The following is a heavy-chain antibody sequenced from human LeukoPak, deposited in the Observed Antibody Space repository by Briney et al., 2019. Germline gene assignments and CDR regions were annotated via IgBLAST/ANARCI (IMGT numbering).Heavy chain of an antibody. Sequence: ASVKVSCKASGYTFTSYDINWVRQATGQGLEWMGWMNPNSGNTGYAQKFQGRVTITRNTSMSTAYMELSSLRSEDTAVYYCARVPSGPVSARKGAPARKADAFDIWGQGTMVTVSS. CDR3: ARVPSGPVSARKGAPARKADAFDI. CDR2: MNPNSGNT. V-gene: IGHV1-8*03. D-gene: IGHD1-26*01. J-gene: IGHJ3*02. CDR1: GYTFTSYD.